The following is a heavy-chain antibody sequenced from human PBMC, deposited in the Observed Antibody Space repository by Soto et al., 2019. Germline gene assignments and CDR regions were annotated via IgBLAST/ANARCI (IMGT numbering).Heavy chain of an antibody. V-gene: IGHV5-51*01. J-gene: IGHJ6*02. CDR1: GYSFTSYW. CDR2: IYPGDSDT. CDR3: ARRVGGGYYYYYYGMDV. Sequence: XDSLTISRKGSGYSFTSYWIGLVGQMRGKGLEWMGIIYPGDSDTRYSPSFQGQVTISADKSISTAYLQWSSLKASDTAMYYCARRVGGGYYYYYYGMDVWGQGTTVTVSS. D-gene: IGHD3-16*01.